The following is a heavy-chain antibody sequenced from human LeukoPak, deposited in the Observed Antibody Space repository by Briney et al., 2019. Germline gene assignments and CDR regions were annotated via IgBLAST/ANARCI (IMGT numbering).Heavy chain of an antibody. Sequence: GGSLRLSCAASGFTFSSYTMNWVRQPPGKGLEWVSNIGTSSTTIYYADSVKGRFTISRDNSKNTLYLQMNSLRAEDTAVYYCAKSWGFYVYWGQGTLVTVSS. J-gene: IGHJ4*02. V-gene: IGHV3-48*01. CDR2: IGTSSTTI. D-gene: IGHD2/OR15-2a*01. CDR1: GFTFSSYT. CDR3: AKSWGFYVY.